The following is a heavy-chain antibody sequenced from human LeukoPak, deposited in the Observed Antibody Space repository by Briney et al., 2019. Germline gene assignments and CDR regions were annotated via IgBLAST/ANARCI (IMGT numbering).Heavy chain of an antibody. V-gene: IGHV3-7*01. CDR1: GFTFSSYW. CDR3: ARVKLTSAFDY. CDR2: IKQDGSEE. D-gene: IGHD3-16*01. Sequence: GGSLRLSCAASGFTFSSYWMSWVRQAPGKGLEWVANIKQDGSEEYYVDSVKGRFTISRDNAKNSLYLQMNSLRAEDTAVYYCARVKLTSAFDYWGQGTLVTVSS. J-gene: IGHJ4*02.